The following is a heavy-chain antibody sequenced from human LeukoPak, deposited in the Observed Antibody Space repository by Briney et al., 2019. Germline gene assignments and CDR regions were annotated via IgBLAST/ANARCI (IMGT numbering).Heavy chain of an antibody. V-gene: IGHV3-74*01. D-gene: IGHD6-19*01. CDR1: GFTFSSYW. Sequence: GGSLRLSCAASGFTFSSYWMHWVRQAPGKGLVWVSRINSDGSSTSYADSVKGRFTISRDNSRNTLSLQMDSLRAEDTAIYYCAKQWSYYDYWGQGTLVTVSS. CDR3: AKQWSYYDY. J-gene: IGHJ4*02. CDR2: INSDGSST.